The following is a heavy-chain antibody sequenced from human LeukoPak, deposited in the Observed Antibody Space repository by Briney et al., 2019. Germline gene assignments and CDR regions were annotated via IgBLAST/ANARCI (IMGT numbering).Heavy chain of an antibody. CDR3: APTWYSSGWYMVY. CDR1: GYTLTELS. D-gene: IGHD6-19*01. J-gene: IGHJ4*02. Sequence: GASVKVSCKVSGYTLTELSMHWVRQAPGKGLEWMGGFDPEDGETIYAQKFQGRVTMTEDTSTDTAYMKLSSLRSEDTAVYYCAPTWYSSGWYMVYWGQGTLVTVSS. CDR2: FDPEDGET. V-gene: IGHV1-24*01.